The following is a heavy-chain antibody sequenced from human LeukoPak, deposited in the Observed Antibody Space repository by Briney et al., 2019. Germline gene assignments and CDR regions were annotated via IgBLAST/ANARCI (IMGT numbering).Heavy chain of an antibody. CDR3: ARQNDFWSGYQYSFDY. CDR2: ISAYNGDT. CDR1: GYTFTSYG. V-gene: IGHV1-18*01. J-gene: IGHJ4*02. Sequence: ASVKVSCKASGYTFTSYGISWVRQAPGQGLEWMGWISAYNGDTNYAQKLQGRVTMTTDTSTSTAYMELRSLRSDDTAVYYCARQNDFWSGYQYSFDYWGQGTLVTVSS. D-gene: IGHD3-3*01.